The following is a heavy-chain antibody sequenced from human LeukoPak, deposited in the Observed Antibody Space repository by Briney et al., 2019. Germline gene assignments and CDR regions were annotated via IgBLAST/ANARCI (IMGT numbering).Heavy chain of an antibody. V-gene: IGHV3-23*01. D-gene: IGHD6-13*01. J-gene: IGHJ4*02. CDR2: ISGSGGST. Sequence: GGSLRLSCAASGFTFSSYAMSWVRQAPGKGLEWVSAISGSGGSTYYADSVKGRFTISRDNSKNTLYLQMNSLRTEDTAVYYCAKGPGSKAAGTGGFDYWGQGTLVTVSS. CDR3: AKGPGSKAAGTGGFDY. CDR1: GFTFSSYA.